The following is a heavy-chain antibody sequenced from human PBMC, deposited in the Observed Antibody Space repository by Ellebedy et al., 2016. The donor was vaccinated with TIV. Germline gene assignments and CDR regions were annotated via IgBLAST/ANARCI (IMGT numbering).Heavy chain of an antibody. D-gene: IGHD4-23*01. Sequence: GGSLRLSCVGSGFGFSYYWMSWVRQVPGKGLEWVANIRPEGSEKRYVDSVRGRFTISRDNDKNEVYLEMNSLRVEDTAVYYCAKDYLWGQGTTVTVSS. V-gene: IGHV3-7*03. J-gene: IGHJ6*02. CDR1: GFGFSYYW. CDR2: IRPEGSEK. CDR3: AKDYL.